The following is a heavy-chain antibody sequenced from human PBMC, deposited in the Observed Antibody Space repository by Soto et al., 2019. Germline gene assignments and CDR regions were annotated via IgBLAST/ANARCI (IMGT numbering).Heavy chain of an antibody. CDR2: LYWDDDK. CDR3: AHSLGYSGNVRLDY. V-gene: IGHV2-5*02. D-gene: IGHD5-12*01. J-gene: IGHJ4*02. CDR1: GFSLSTSGVG. Sequence: QITLKESGPTLVKPTQTLTLTCTFSGFSLSTSGVGMGWIRQPPGKALEWLALLYWDDDKRYSPSLKCRLTNSKHPSKSQVVLTMANMDAVDTATYYCAHSLGYSGNVRLDYWGQGTLVTVAS.